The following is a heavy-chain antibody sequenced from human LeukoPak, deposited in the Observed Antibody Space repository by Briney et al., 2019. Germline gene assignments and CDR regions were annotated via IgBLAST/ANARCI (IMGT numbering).Heavy chain of an antibody. CDR1: GFILSRFY. CDR2: IYTDGST. Sequence: GGSLTLSCAASGFILSRFYMSWVRQAPGKGLEWVSGIYTDGSTNYAHSVKGRFTISRDNSKNRLNLQIKSLRTEDTAVYYCARSTPPSGLRYSDWPFDYGGEGTPVSVSS. J-gene: IGHJ4*02. D-gene: IGHD3-9*01. V-gene: IGHV3-53*01. CDR3: ARSTPPSGLRYSDWPFDY.